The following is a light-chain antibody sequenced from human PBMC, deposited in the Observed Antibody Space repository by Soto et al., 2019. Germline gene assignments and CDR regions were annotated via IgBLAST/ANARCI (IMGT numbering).Light chain of an antibody. CDR3: QQYNNWPQT. J-gene: IGKJ1*01. CDR1: QSLRSS. V-gene: IGKV3-15*01. CDR2: DAS. Sequence: EIVLPQSPGTLSLSPGERATLSCRASQSLRSSLAWYQQKPGQAPRLLIYDASTRATGIPARFSGSGSGTDFTLTISGLQSEDFAVYYCQQYNNWPQTFGQGTKVDIK.